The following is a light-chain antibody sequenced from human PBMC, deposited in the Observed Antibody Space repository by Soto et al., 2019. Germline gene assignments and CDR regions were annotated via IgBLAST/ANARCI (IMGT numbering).Light chain of an antibody. Sequence: QSVLTQPPSVSGAPGQRVTISCIGSSSHIGAGYDVHWYQQLPGTAPKLLIYGNSNRPSGVPDRFSGSKSGTSASLAITGLQAEDEADYYCQSYDSSLSGVVFGGGTKVTVL. CDR3: QSYDSSLSGVV. V-gene: IGLV1-40*01. CDR1: SSHIGAGYD. J-gene: IGLJ2*01. CDR2: GNS.